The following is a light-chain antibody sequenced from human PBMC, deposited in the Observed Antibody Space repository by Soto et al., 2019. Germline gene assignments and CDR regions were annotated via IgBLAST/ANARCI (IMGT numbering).Light chain of an antibody. J-gene: IGKJ3*01. Sequence: EIVLTQSPGTLSLSPGERATLSCRASQPVTGNYLAWYQHVPGQAPSLLIYGASIRATGIPDRFSGSGSGTYFTLSISRLEPEDLAVYYCQQHGRLPQVTIGPGTKVDF. V-gene: IGKV3-20*01. CDR1: QPVTGNY. CDR3: QQHGRLPQVT. CDR2: GAS.